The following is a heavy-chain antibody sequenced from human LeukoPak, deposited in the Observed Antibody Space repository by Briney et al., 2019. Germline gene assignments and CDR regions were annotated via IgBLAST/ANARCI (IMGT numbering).Heavy chain of an antibody. J-gene: IGHJ6*02. V-gene: IGHV3-48*03. Sequence: PGGSLRLSCAASGFTFSSYEMNWVRQAPGKGLEWVSYISSSGSTIYYADSVKGRFTISRDNAKNSLYLQMNSLRAGDTAVYYCARDHDSSGYYLPPYYYYGMDVWGQGTTVTVSS. D-gene: IGHD3-22*01. CDR2: ISSSGSTI. CDR1: GFTFSSYE. CDR3: ARDHDSSGYYLPPYYYYGMDV.